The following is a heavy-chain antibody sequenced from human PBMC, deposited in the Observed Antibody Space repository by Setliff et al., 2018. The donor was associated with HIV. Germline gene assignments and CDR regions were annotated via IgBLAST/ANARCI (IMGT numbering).Heavy chain of an antibody. Sequence: PSETLSLTCNVSGDSISRYYWSWIRQPPGKGLEWIGYIANDGSTNYNPPLKSRPSISVDTSKNQVSLKLTSVTAADTAVYYCTRHLPVYYGSGVSYYFDYWGQGTLVTVSS. D-gene: IGHD3-10*01. J-gene: IGHJ4*02. CDR2: IANDGST. V-gene: IGHV4-59*08. CDR3: TRHLPVYYGSGVSYYFDY. CDR1: GDSISRYY.